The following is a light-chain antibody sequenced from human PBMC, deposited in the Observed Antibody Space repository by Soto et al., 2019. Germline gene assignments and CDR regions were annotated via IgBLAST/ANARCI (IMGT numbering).Light chain of an antibody. V-gene: IGKV1-9*01. J-gene: IGKJ5*01. CDR1: QGISNY. CDR3: QQRNSYPIT. CDR2: TAS. Sequence: IQLTHSRSWVPPEVXSVATLTFRASQGISNYLAWYQQKPGKAPNLLIHTASTLQSGVPSRFSGSGYGTECTLTISSLQPEDFATYYCQQRNSYPITFGQGTRLENK.